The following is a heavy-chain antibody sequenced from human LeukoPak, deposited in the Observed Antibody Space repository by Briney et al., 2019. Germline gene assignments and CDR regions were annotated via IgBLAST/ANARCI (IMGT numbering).Heavy chain of an antibody. Sequence: SETLSPTCAVYGGSFSGYYWSWIRQPPGKGLEWIGEINHSGSTNYNPSLKSRVTISVDTSKNQFSLKLSSVTAADTAVYYCARGKWLRLYYFDYWGQGTLVTVSS. CDR3: ARGKWLRLYYFDY. D-gene: IGHD5-12*01. CDR1: GGSFSGYY. V-gene: IGHV4-34*01. CDR2: INHSGST. J-gene: IGHJ4*02.